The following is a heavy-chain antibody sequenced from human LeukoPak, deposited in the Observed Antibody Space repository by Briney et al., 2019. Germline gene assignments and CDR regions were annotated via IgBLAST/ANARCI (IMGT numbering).Heavy chain of an antibody. CDR1: GYSFTSYW. J-gene: IGHJ4*02. CDR2: IYPGDSDT. Sequence: GESLKISCKGSGYSFTSYWIGWVRQMPGKGLEWMGIIYPGDSDTRYSPSFQGQVTISADKSISTAYLQWSSLKASDTAMYYCARLPYYYDRSGYYLYYFDYWGQGTLVTVSS. V-gene: IGHV5-51*01. D-gene: IGHD3-22*01. CDR3: ARLPYYYDRSGYYLYYFDY.